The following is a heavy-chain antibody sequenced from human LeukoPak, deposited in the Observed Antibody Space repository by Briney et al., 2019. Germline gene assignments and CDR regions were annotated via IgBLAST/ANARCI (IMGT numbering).Heavy chain of an antibody. Sequence: PGGSLRLSCAASGFTFRSYGMSWVRQAPGKGLEWVSAIRGSGGSTYYADSVKGRFTISRDNAKNSLYLQMNSLRAEDTAVYYCARDPGSGWYGNNWFDPWGQGTLVTVSS. CDR2: IRGSGGST. J-gene: IGHJ5*02. D-gene: IGHD6-19*01. V-gene: IGHV3-23*01. CDR1: GFTFRSYG. CDR3: ARDPGSGWYGNNWFDP.